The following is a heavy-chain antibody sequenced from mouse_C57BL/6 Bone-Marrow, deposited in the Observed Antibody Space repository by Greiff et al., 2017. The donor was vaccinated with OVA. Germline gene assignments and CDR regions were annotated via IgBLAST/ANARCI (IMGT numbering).Heavy chain of an antibody. D-gene: IGHD1-1*01. CDR2: INPNNGGT. Sequence: EVMLVESGPELVKPGASVKMSCKASGYTFTDYNMHWVKQSHGKSLEWIGYINPNNGGTSYNQKFKGKATLTVNKSSSTAYMELRSLTSEDSAVYYCASESYGSKIGGYFDVWGTGTTVTVSS. J-gene: IGHJ1*03. V-gene: IGHV1-22*01. CDR1: GYTFTDYN. CDR3: ASESYGSKIGGYFDV.